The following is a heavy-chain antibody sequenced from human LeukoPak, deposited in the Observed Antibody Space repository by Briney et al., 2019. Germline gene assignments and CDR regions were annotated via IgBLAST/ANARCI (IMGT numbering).Heavy chain of an antibody. D-gene: IGHD3-22*01. V-gene: IGHV1-18*01. CDR1: GYTFTSYG. CDR3: ARTYYYDSSGYYDGHGIGY. CDR2: ISAYNGNT. J-gene: IGHJ4*02. Sequence: ASVKVSCKASGYTFTSYGISWVRQAPGQGLEWMGWISAYNGNTNYAQKLQGRVTMTTDTSTSTAYMELRSLGSDDTAVYYCARTYYYDSSGYYDGHGIGYWGQGTLVTVSS.